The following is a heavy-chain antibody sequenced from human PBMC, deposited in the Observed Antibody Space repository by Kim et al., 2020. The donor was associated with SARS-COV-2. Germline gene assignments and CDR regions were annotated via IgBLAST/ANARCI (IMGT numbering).Heavy chain of an antibody. Sequence: ASVKVSCKASGYTFTSYDINWVRQATGQGLEWMGWMNPNSGNTGYAQKFQGRVTMTRNTSISTAYMELSSLRSEDTAVYYCARGLALAALTARYYYYGMDVWGQGTTVTVSS. CDR3: ARGLALAALTARYYYYGMDV. CDR1: GYTFTSYD. D-gene: IGHD6-6*01. J-gene: IGHJ6*02. CDR2: MNPNSGNT. V-gene: IGHV1-8*01.